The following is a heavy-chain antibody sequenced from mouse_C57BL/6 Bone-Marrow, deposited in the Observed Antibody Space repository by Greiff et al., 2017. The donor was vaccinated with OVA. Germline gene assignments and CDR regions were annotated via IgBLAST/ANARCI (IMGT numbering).Heavy chain of an antibody. V-gene: IGHV1-59*01. CDR3: ARLGITTVVERFFDY. CDR1: GYTFTSYW. CDR2: IDPSDSYT. D-gene: IGHD1-1*01. J-gene: IGHJ2*01. Sequence: QVQLQQPGAELVRPGTSVKLSCKASGYTFTSYWMHWVKQRPGQGLEWIGVIDPSDSYTNYNQKFKGKATLTVDTSSSTAYMQLSSLTSEDSAVYYGARLGITTVVERFFDYGGQGTTLTVAS.